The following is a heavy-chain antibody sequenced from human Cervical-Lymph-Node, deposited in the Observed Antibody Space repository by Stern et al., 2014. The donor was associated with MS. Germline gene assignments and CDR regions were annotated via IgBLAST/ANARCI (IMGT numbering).Heavy chain of an antibody. CDR2: IIPMYGAA. Sequence: QVQLVESGAEMKKPGSSVQVSCKASGGSFSNYAVNWVRQAPGQGPEWMGGIIPMYGAANYAQKFQGRVTLIADESTSTAYMELISLTSEDTAVYYCTREATAHSGTFDFWGQGTLVTV. V-gene: IGHV1-69*01. CDR3: TREATAHSGTFDF. D-gene: IGHD1-14*01. J-gene: IGHJ4*02. CDR1: GGSFSNYA.